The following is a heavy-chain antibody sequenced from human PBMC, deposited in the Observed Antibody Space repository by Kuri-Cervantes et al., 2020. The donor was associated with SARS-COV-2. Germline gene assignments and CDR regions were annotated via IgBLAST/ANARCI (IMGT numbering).Heavy chain of an antibody. D-gene: IGHD3-3*02. J-gene: IGHJ5*02. V-gene: IGHV4-39*01. CDR2: IYESGDT. Sequence: SETLSLTCTVSGASISSSTYYWGWIRQSPGKGLEWLGSIYESGDTYYSSSLKSRLSLSVDTSKNQFSLKLTSVTAADTAIYYCARHYAFDWFHKWGQGTQVTVSS. CDR1: GASISSSTYY. CDR3: ARHYAFDWFHK.